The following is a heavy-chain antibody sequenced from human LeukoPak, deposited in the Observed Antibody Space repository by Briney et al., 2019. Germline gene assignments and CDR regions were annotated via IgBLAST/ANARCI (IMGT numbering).Heavy chain of an antibody. CDR1: GFTFSSYG. J-gene: IGHJ3*01. V-gene: IGHV3-30*02. D-gene: IGHD6-13*01. CDR3: ARGYIAAAVRGVAFDV. Sequence: GGSLRLSCAASGFTFSSYGMHWVRQAPGKGLEGVALLRSDGSNKYYADSVKGRFTISRDNAKNSLYLQMNSLRAEDTAVYYCARGYIAAAVRGVAFDVWGQGTMVTVSS. CDR2: LRSDGSNK.